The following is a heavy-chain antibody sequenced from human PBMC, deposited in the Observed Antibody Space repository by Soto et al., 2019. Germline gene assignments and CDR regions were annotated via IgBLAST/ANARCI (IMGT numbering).Heavy chain of an antibody. CDR2: ISGSGGST. CDR1: GFTSSSYA. D-gene: IGHD3-9*01. J-gene: IGHJ3*02. Sequence: PGGSLRLSCAASGFTSSSYAMSWVRQAPGKGLEWVSAISGSGGSTYYADTVKGRFTISRDNSKKTLYLQMNSLRAEDTAVYYFARPNPPVLRYFDWFLDAFDIWGQGTMVTVSS. V-gene: IGHV3-23*01. CDR3: ARPNPPVLRYFDWFLDAFDI.